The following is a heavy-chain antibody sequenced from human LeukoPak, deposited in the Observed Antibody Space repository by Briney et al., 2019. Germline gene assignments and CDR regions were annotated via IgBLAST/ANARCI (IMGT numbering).Heavy chain of an antibody. CDR2: ISGSGGST. D-gene: IGHD3-10*01. J-gene: IGHJ4*02. V-gene: IGHV3-23*01. CDR1: GFTFSSYW. Sequence: GGSLRLSCAASGFTFSSYWMRWVRQAPGKGLEWVSAISGSGGSTYYADSVKGRFTISRDNSKNTLYLQMNSLRAEDTAVYYCAFGELLYDYWGQGTLVTVSS. CDR3: AFGELLYDY.